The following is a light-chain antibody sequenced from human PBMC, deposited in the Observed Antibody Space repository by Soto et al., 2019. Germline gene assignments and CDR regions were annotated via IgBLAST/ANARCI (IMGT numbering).Light chain of an antibody. J-gene: IGKJ1*01. V-gene: IGKV3-20*01. Sequence: EIVLTQSPGTLSLSPGERATLSCRASQIVTSNYLAWYRQKPGQAPRLLIYGASRRATGIPDRFSGSGSGTDFTLTISRLQPEDFAVYYCQQYGSAPRTVGEGAKV. CDR1: QIVTSNY. CDR2: GAS. CDR3: QQYGSAPRT.